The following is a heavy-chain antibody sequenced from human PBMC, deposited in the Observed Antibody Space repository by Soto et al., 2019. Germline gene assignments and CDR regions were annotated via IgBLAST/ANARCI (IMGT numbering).Heavy chain of an antibody. Sequence: GGSLRLSCAASGFTFSSYAMHWVRQAPGKGLEYVSAISSNGGSTYYANSVKGRFTISRDNSKNTLYLQMGSLRAEDMAVYYCARAGYCSGGSCYHVYYYMDVWGKGTTVTVSS. D-gene: IGHD2-15*01. J-gene: IGHJ6*03. CDR1: GFTFSSYA. CDR3: ARAGYCSGGSCYHVYYYMDV. CDR2: ISSNGGST. V-gene: IGHV3-64*01.